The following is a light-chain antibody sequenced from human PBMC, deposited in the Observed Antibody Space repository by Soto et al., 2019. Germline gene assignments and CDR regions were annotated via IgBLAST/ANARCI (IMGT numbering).Light chain of an antibody. CDR2: IAS. CDR1: QSVNSAY. V-gene: IGKV3-20*01. CDR3: QQYGTSPWT. J-gene: IGKJ1*01. Sequence: EIVLTQSPGTLSLFPGERATLSCRATQSVNSAYLAWYQQKPGQAPRLLIYIASSRATGIPDRFSGSGSGTDFTLTISRLEPEDFAVYHCQQYGTSPWTFGQGTKVEIK.